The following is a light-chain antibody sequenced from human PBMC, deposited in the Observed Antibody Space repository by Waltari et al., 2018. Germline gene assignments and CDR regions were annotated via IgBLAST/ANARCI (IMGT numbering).Light chain of an antibody. J-gene: IGLJ2*01. CDR3: AAWDDRLTVVV. CDR1: SSNLGSNS. CDR2: TNS. V-gene: IGLV1-47*01. Sequence: QSVLTQPPSASGPPGQRVTISCSGSSSNLGSNSVYWYQQLPGTAPKLLIYTNSERPSGVPDRFSGSKSGTAAALAISGLRSEDEGDYFCAAWDDRLTVVVFGGGTKLTVL.